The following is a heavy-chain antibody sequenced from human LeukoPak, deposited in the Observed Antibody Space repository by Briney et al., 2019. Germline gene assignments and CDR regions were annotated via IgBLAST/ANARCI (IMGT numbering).Heavy chain of an antibody. CDR3: VRAYHPGGWFDP. D-gene: IGHD2-21*01. CDR2: ISSSGSTI. J-gene: IGHJ5*02. V-gene: IGHV3-48*03. Sequence: PGGSLRLSCAASGFTFSSYEMNWVRQAPGKGLEWVSYISSSGSTIYYADSVKGRFTISRDNAKNSLYLQMNSLTAEDRAMYYCVRAYHPGGWFDPWGQGTLVTVSS. CDR1: GFTFSSYE.